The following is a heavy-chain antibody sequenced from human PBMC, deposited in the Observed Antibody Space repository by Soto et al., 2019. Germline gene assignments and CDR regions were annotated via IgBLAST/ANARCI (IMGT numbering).Heavy chain of an antibody. J-gene: IGHJ5*02. CDR1: GGTFSSYT. V-gene: IGHV1-69*02. D-gene: IGHD3-9*01. CDR3: ARQGYDDTLSHYNWFDP. Sequence: GASVKVSCKASGGTFSSYTISWVRQAPGQGLEWMGRIIPILGIANYAQKFQGRVTITADKSTSTAYMELSSLRSEDTAVYYCARQGYDDTLSHYNWFDPWGQGTLVTVSS. CDR2: IIPILGIA.